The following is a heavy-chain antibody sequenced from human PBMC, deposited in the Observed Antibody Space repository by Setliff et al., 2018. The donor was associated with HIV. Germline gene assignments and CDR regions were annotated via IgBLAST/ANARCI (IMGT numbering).Heavy chain of an antibody. CDR1: GGTFSSYA. CDR3: AREVGTYSGSYAVADGFDI. Sequence: ASVKVSCKASGGTFSSYAISWVRQAPGQGLEWIGGITPIFGTANYVQKFQGRVTITTDESTGTTYMELSSLRSEDTAVYYCAREVGTYSGSYAVADGFDIWGQGTMVTVSS. D-gene: IGHD1-26*01. CDR2: ITPIFGTA. V-gene: IGHV1-69*05. J-gene: IGHJ3*02.